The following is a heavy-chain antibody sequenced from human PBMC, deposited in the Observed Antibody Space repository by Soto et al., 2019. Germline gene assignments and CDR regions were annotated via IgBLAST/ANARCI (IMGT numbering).Heavy chain of an antibody. V-gene: IGHV1-18*01. CDR3: ARGVGSGSYYNQYSWFDP. CDR2: ISAYNGNT. Sequence: QVQLVQCGAEVKKPGASVKVSCKASGYTFTNYGISWVRQAPGQGREWMGWISAYNGNTKYAQKLQGRVTMTTDTPTRTAYMELRGLRSDETAVYYCARGVGSGSYYNQYSWFDPWGQGTLVTVSS. J-gene: IGHJ5*02. D-gene: IGHD3-10*01. CDR1: GYTFTNYG.